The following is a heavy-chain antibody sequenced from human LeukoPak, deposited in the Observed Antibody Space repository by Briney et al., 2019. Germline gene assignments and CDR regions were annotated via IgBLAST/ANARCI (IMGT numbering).Heavy chain of an antibody. J-gene: IGHJ4*02. Sequence: PGRSLRLSCAASGFTFSSYGMHWVRQAPGKGLEWVAVISYDGSNKYYADSVKGRFTISRDNSKNTLYLQMNSLRAEDTAVYYCARAKSDLVGALVYWGQGTLVTVSS. CDR3: ARAKSDLVGALVY. CDR1: GFTFSSYG. V-gene: IGHV3-30*03. CDR2: ISYDGSNK. D-gene: IGHD1-26*01.